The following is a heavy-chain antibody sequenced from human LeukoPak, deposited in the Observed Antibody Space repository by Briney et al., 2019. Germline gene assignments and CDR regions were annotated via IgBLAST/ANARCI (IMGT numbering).Heavy chain of an antibody. CDR2: INHSGST. CDR3: ARPTYYDYVWGSYRYTRAFDI. J-gene: IGHJ3*02. V-gene: IGHV4-34*01. Sequence: SETLSLTCTVSGGSISSYYWSWIRQPPGKGLEWIGEINHSGSTNYNPSLKSRVTISVDTSKNQFSLKLSSVTAADTAVYYCARPTYYDYVWGSYRYTRAFDIWGQGTMVTVSS. CDR1: GGSISSYY. D-gene: IGHD3-16*02.